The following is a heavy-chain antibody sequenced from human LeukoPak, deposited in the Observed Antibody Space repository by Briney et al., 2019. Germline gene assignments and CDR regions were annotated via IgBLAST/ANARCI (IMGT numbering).Heavy chain of an antibody. D-gene: IGHD4-17*01. Sequence: GRSLRLSCAASGFTFDDYAMLWVRQAPGKGLEWVSGISWNSGSIGYADSVKGRFTISRDNAKNSLYLQMNSLRAEDTALYYCATDEDDYGDYGAFDIWGQGTMVTVSS. CDR2: ISWNSGSI. CDR1: GFTFDDYA. V-gene: IGHV3-9*01. J-gene: IGHJ3*02. CDR3: ATDEDDYGDYGAFDI.